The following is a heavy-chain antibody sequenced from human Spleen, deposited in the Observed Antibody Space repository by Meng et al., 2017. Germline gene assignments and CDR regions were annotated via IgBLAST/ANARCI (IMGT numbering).Heavy chain of an antibody. CDR2: IYYSGST. V-gene: IGHV4-39*01. CDR1: GGSISSSSYY. CDR3: ANEAIGYSYGNHYFDY. J-gene: IGHJ4*02. D-gene: IGHD5-18*01. Sequence: QLQLQESGPGLVKPSETLSLTCTVSGGSISSSSYYWGWIRQPPGKGLEWIGSIYYSGSTYYNPSLKSRVTISVDTSKNQFSLKLSSVTAADTAVYYCANEAIGYSYGNHYFDYWGQGTLVTVSS.